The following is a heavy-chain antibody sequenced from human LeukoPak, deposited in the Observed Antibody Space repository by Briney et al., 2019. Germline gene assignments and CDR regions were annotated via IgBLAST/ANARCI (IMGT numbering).Heavy chain of an antibody. CDR2: IYYSGTT. CDR3: VGTGLGYCSGGTCYHFDY. V-gene: IGHV4-39*01. J-gene: IGHJ4*02. D-gene: IGHD2-15*01. Sequence: TSETLSLTCTVSGGSISSSSDYWGWIRQPPGKGLEWIGSIYYSGTTYYNPSLKSRVTISVDTSKNQFSLKLSSVTAADTAVYYCVGTGLGYCSGGTCYHFDYWGQGTLVTVSS. CDR1: GGSISSSSDY.